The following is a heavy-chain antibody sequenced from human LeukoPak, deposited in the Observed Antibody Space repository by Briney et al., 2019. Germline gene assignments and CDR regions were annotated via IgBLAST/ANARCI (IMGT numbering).Heavy chain of an antibody. D-gene: IGHD6-13*01. CDR2: ISAYNGNT. V-gene: IGHV1-18*01. Sequence: GASVKVSCKPSVYTFTRYGISWVRQAPPQGLEGMGWISAYNGNTNYAQKLQGRLTMTTDTSTRTAYMELRSLRSDDTAVYYCAGIAAAGTISSYWFDPWGQGTLVTVSS. CDR1: VYTFTRYG. J-gene: IGHJ5*02. CDR3: AGIAAAGTISSYWFDP.